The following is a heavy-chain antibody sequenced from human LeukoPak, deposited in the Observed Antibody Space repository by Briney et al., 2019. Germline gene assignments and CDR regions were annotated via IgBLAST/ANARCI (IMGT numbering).Heavy chain of an antibody. CDR2: MNPNSGNT. CDR1: GYTFTNYD. D-gene: IGHD3-3*01. Sequence: GASVKVSCKASGYTFTNYDINWARQATGQGLEWMGWMNPNSGNTGYAQKFQGRVTMTRNTSISTAYMELSSLRSEDTAVYYCARGSWGSGYNWFDPWGQGTLVTVSS. J-gene: IGHJ5*02. V-gene: IGHV1-8*01. CDR3: ARGSWGSGYNWFDP.